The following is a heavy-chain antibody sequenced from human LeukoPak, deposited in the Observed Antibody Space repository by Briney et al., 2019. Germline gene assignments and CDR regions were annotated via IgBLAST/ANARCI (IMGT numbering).Heavy chain of an antibody. V-gene: IGHV3-23*01. CDR3: AKDGEGPDI. J-gene: IGHJ3*02. Sequence: GGSLRLSCAASGFTFNNYDMSWVRQPPGKGLEWVSAVSSTGGSTYSTDSVKARFTISRDNSKNTLYLQMNSLRVEDTAVYYCAKDGEGPDIWGQGTMVTVSS. D-gene: IGHD3-10*01. CDR1: GFTFNNYD. CDR2: VSSTGGST.